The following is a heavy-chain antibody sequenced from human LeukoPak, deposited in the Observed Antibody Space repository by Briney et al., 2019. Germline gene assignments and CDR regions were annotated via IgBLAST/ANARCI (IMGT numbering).Heavy chain of an antibody. V-gene: IGHV1-69*13. D-gene: IGHD4-17*01. CDR2: IIPIFGTA. CDR3: ARDHRDGDMDY. CDR1: GGTFSSYA. J-gene: IGHJ4*02. Sequence: ASVKVSCKASGGTFSSYAISWVRQAPGQGLEWMGGIIPIFGTANYAQKFQGRVTITADESTSTAYMELGSLRSEDTAVYYCARDHRDGDMDYWGQGTLVTVSS.